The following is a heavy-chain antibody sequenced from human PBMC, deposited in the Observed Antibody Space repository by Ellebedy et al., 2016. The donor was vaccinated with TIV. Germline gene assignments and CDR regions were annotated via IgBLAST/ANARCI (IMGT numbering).Heavy chain of an antibody. Sequence: AASVKVSCKASGYTFTGYYMHWVRQAPGQGLEWMGWINPNSGGTNYAQKFQGWVTMTRDTSISTAYMELSRLRSDDTAVYYCARSMVRGVMTYLAAVMDVWGQGTTVTVSS. V-gene: IGHV1-2*04. CDR1: GYTFTGYY. J-gene: IGHJ6*02. D-gene: IGHD3-10*01. CDR2: INPNSGGT. CDR3: ARSMVRGVMTYLAAVMDV.